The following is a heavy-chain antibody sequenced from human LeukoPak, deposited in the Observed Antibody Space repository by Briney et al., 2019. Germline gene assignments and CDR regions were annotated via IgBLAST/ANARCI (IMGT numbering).Heavy chain of an antibody. CDR2: IYTSGST. Sequence: PSETLSLTCTVSGGSISSYYWSWIRQPAGSGLEWIGHIYTSGSTNYNPSLKSRVTMSVDTSKNQFSLKLSSVTAADTAVYYCARAELSYCSGGRCPYFDYWGQGILVTVSS. V-gene: IGHV4-4*07. J-gene: IGHJ4*02. CDR3: ARAELSYCSGGRCPYFDY. CDR1: GGSISSYY. D-gene: IGHD2-15*01.